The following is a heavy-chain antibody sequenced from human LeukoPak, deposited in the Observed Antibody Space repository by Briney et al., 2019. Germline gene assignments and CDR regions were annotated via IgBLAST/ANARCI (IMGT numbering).Heavy chain of an antibody. D-gene: IGHD4-17*01. CDR1: GGTFSSYA. CDR3: ARGPTTWDWFDP. CDR2: IIPILGIA. J-gene: IGHJ5*02. V-gene: IGHV1-69*04. Sequence: SVKVSCKASGGTFSSYAISWVRQAPGQGLERMGRIIPILGIANYAQKFQGRVTITADKSTSTACMELSSLRSEDTAVYYCARGPTTWDWFDPWGQGTLVTVSS.